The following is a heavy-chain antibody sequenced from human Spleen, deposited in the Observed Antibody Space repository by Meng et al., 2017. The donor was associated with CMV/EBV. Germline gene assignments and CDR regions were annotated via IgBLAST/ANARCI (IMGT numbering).Heavy chain of an antibody. CDR2: IKQDGSEK. J-gene: IGHJ6*02. V-gene: IGHV3-7*01. CDR3: ARADEPQYYYYGMDV. CDR1: GFTFGDYA. D-gene: IGHD1-14*01. Sequence: GESLKISCTASGFTFGDYAMSWVRQAPGKGLEWVANIKQDGSEKYYVDSVKGRFTISRDNAKNSLYLQMNSLRAEDTAVYYCARADEPQYYYYGMDVWGQGTTVTVSS.